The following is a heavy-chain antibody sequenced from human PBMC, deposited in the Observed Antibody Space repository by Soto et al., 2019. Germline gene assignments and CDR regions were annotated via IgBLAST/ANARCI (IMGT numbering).Heavy chain of an antibody. CDR2: ISGSGGST. D-gene: IGHD3-10*01. J-gene: IGHJ4*02. V-gene: IGHV3-23*01. Sequence: LILSCAASGFTFSSYAMSWVRQAPGKGLEWVSAISGSGGSTYYADSVKGRFTISRDNSKNTLYLQMNSLRAEDTAVYYCVYYYGSGSYYKFDYWGQGTLVTVSS. CDR3: VYYYGSGSYYKFDY. CDR1: GFTFSSYA.